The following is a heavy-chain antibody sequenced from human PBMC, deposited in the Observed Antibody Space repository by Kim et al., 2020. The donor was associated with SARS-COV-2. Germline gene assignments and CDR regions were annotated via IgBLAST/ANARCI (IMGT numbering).Heavy chain of an antibody. Sequence: GGSLRLSCAASGFTFSDSAMYWVRQASGKGLEWVGRIRSKTNSYATAYDVSVKGRFIISRAESKNTAYLQMNRLKTEDTAIYSCTRVPPYSNSWWDAVDMWGQGTMGSVSS. V-gene: IGHV3-73*01. D-gene: IGHD6-13*01. CDR2: IRSKTNSYAT. CDR3: TRVPPYSNSWWDAVDM. J-gene: IGHJ3*02. CDR1: GFTFSDSA.